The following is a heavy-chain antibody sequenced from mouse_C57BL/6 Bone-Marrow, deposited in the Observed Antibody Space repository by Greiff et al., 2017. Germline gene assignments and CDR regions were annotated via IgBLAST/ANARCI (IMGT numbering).Heavy chain of an antibody. CDR2: ISNGGGST. D-gene: IGHD1-2*01. Sequence: EVKLMESGGGLVQPGGSLKLSCAASGFTFSDYYMYWVRPTPEKRLEWVAYISNGGGSTYYPDTVKGRFTISRDNAKNTLYLQMRRLKSEDTAMYYCARKSITTAFDYWGQGTTLTVSS. CDR3: ARKSITTAFDY. J-gene: IGHJ2*01. CDR1: GFTFSDYY. V-gene: IGHV5-12*01.